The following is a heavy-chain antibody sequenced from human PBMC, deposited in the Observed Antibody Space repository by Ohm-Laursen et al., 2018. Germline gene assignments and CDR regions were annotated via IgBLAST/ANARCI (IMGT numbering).Heavy chain of an antibody. CDR3: ATGGKEEYFQH. CDR2: IYYSGST. Sequence: TLSLTCAVYGGSFSGYYWSWIRQHPGKGLEWIGYIYYSGSTYYNPSVKSRVTISVDTSKSQFSLKLNSVTAADTAVYYCATGGKEEYFQHWGQGTLVTVSS. CDR1: GGSFSGYY. J-gene: IGHJ1*01. V-gene: IGHV4-31*11. D-gene: IGHD4-23*01.